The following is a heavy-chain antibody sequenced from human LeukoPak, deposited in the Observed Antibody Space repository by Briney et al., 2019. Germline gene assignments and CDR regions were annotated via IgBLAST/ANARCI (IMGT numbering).Heavy chain of an antibody. CDR3: ARDPSLVYYGSGSYRPRTEGMDV. D-gene: IGHD3-10*01. J-gene: IGHJ6*02. CDR1: GGSISSSSYY. Sequence: PSETLALTCTVSGGSISSSSYYWGWIRQPPGRGLEWIGSIYYSGSTYYNPSLKSRVTISVDTSKNQFSLKLSSVTAADTAVYYCARDPSLVYYGSGSYRPRTEGMDVWAKGPRSPSP. V-gene: IGHV4-39*07. CDR2: IYYSGST.